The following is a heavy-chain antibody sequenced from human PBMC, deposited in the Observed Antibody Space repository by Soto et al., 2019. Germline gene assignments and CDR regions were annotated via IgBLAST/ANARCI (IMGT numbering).Heavy chain of an antibody. Sequence: QVQLVQSGGGVVQPGGSLRLSCAASGFTFSSYGMHWVRQAPGKGLEWVAVIWYDGSKIYYADSVKGRFTISRDNSKSTLSLKMNSLRAEDTAVYYCARPLEQHQLGFGMDVWGQGSPVTVSS. D-gene: IGHD6-13*01. CDR2: IWYDGSKI. J-gene: IGHJ6*01. CDR3: ARPLEQHQLGFGMDV. V-gene: IGHV3-33*01. CDR1: GFTFSSYG.